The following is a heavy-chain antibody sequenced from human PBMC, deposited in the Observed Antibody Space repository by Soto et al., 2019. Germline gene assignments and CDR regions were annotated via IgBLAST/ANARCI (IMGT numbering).Heavy chain of an antibody. Sequence: QVQLVESGGGVVQPGRSLRLSCAASGFTFSSYAMHWVRQAPGKGLEWVAVISYDGSNKYYADSVKGRFTISRDNSKNTLYLQMNSLRAEDTAVYYCARDLGQQCLAYYFDYWGQGTLVTVSS. CDR1: GFTFSSYA. D-gene: IGHD6-19*01. V-gene: IGHV3-30-3*01. CDR3: ARDLGQQCLAYYFDY. J-gene: IGHJ4*02. CDR2: ISYDGSNK.